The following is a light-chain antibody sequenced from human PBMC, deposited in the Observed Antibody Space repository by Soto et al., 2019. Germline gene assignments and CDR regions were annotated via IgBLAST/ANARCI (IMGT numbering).Light chain of an antibody. CDR2: AAS. CDR1: QSISSY. Sequence: DIQMPQSPSSLSASVGDRVTITCRASQSISSYLNWYQQKPGKAPKLLIYAASSLQSGVPSRFSGSGSGTDFTLTISSLQPEDFATYYCQQSYSTSTFGGGTKVDIK. V-gene: IGKV1-39*01. CDR3: QQSYSTST. J-gene: IGKJ4*01.